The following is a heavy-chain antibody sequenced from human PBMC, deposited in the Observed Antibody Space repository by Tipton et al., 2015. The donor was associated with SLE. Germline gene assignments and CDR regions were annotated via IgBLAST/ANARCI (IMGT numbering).Heavy chain of an antibody. Sequence: TLSLTCTVSGGSISSYYWSWIRQPPGKGLEWIGYIYYSGSTNYNPSLKSRVTISVDTSKNQFSLKLSSATAADTAVYYCAREGDYYDSSGFRQNRGWEYFQHWGQGSLVSVSS. CDR2: IYYSGST. J-gene: IGHJ1*01. V-gene: IGHV4-59*01. CDR1: GGSISSYY. D-gene: IGHD3-22*01. CDR3: AREGDYYDSSGFRQNRGWEYFQH.